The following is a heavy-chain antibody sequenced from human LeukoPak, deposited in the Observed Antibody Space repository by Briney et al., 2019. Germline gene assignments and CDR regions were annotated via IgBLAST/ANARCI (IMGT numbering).Heavy chain of an antibody. CDR3: ARGSTYSSGWYTGFDY. Sequence: GGSLRLSCAASGFTFSSYAMSWVRQAPGKGLEWVSCITSSSSYIYYADSVKGRFTISRDNAKNSLYLQMNSLRAEDTAVYYCARGSTYSSGWYTGFDYWGQGTLVTVSS. CDR2: ITSSSSYI. V-gene: IGHV3-21*01. CDR1: GFTFSSYA. J-gene: IGHJ4*02. D-gene: IGHD6-19*01.